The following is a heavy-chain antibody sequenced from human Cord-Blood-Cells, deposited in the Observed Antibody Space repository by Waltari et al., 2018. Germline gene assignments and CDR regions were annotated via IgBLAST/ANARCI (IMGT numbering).Heavy chain of an antibody. CDR3: ARPRTTGSSYFDY. J-gene: IGHJ4*02. D-gene: IGHD3-10*01. CDR2: IYYSGST. CDR1: GGSISSSSYY. V-gene: IGHV4-39*01. Sequence: KPSETLSLTCTVSGGSISSSSYYWGWIRQPPGKGLEWIGSIYYSGSTYYNPSLKSRVTISVDTSKNQFSLKLSSVTAADTAVYYCARPRTTGSSYFDYWGQGTLVTVSS.